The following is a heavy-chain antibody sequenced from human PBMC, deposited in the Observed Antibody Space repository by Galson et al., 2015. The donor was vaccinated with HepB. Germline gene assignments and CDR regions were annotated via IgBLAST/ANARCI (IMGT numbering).Heavy chain of an antibody. J-gene: IGHJ4*02. CDR2: IYTSGST. CDR3: SRERGYCNCSNCYLTLDY. V-gene: IGHV4-4*07. Sequence: LSLTCTVSGGSISSYYWSWIRQPAGKGLEWIGRIYTSGSTNYNPFLKSRVTMSVDTSKNQFSLKLTSVTAADTAMYYCSRERGYCNCSNCYLTLDYWGQVTLVTVSS. CDR1: GGSISSYY. D-gene: IGHD2-15*01.